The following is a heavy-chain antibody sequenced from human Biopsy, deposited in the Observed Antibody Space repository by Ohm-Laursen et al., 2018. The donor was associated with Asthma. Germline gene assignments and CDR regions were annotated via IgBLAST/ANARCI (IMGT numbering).Heavy chain of an antibody. J-gene: IGHJ2*01. CDR2: VSHDDAYK. CDR1: GFNVNSYT. CDR3: ARDVGNNADRGHWSFNL. D-gene: IGHD1/OR15-1a*01. Sequence: SLRLSCAASGFNVNSYTFSWVRQAPGKGLAWVSAVSHDDAYKDYADSVKGRFTISRDYSKSTVYLQMNSLRLGDTAVYYCARDVGNNADRGHWSFNLWGRGTLVTVSS. V-gene: IGHV3-30*04.